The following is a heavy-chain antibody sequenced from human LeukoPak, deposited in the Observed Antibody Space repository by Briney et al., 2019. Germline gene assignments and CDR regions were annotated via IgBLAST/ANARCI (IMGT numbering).Heavy chain of an antibody. V-gene: IGHV3-23*01. CDR2: ITTSGGDT. CDR3: ARKNSDYLNNPDY. CDR1: GFTFSSYD. D-gene: IGHD1-14*01. Sequence: GGSLRLSCAASGFTFSSYDMIWVRQAPGQGLEWVSKITTSGGDTVYAESVKGRFTISRDNSKNTLDLQMNSLRAEDSAVYYCARKNSDYLNNPDYWAQGTLVSVSP. J-gene: IGHJ4*02.